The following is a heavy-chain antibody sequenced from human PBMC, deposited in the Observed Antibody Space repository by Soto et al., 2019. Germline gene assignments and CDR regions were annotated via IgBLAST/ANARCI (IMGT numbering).Heavy chain of an antibody. CDR3: AKDLPRRAGIAVNYMDV. V-gene: IGHV3-23*01. CDR1: GFTFSSYA. J-gene: IGHJ6*03. CDR2: ISGSGGST. D-gene: IGHD6-19*01. Sequence: HPGGSLRLSCAASGFTFSSYAMSWVRQAPGKGLEWVSAISGSGGSTYYADSVKGRFTISRDNSKNTLYLQMNSLRAEDTAVYYCAKDLPRRAGIAVNYMDVWGKGTTVTVSS.